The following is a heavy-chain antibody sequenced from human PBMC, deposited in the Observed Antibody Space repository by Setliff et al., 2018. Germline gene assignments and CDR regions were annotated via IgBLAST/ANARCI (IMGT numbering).Heavy chain of an antibody. D-gene: IGHD3-3*01. V-gene: IGHV4-61*09. CDR2: IYTSWST. Sequence: TLSLTCTVSDDSISSRHYYWSWIRQPAGKGLEWLGQIYTSWSTNYNPSLKGRATLSIDTSKNQFSLSLTSVTAEDTAVYYCARMSGFQYIDVWDKGTTVTVSS. CDR3: ARMSGFQYIDV. J-gene: IGHJ6*03. CDR1: DDSISSRHYY.